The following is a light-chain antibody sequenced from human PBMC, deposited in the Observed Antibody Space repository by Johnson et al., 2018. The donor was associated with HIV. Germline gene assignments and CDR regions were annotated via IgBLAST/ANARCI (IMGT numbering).Light chain of an antibody. CDR2: KND. J-gene: IGLJ1*01. V-gene: IGLV1-51*02. Sequence: QSVLTQSPSVSAAPGQRVTISCSGSSSTIGNNYVSWYQLLPGTAPKILIYKNDKRPSGIPDRFSGSKSGTSATLGITGLQSGDEAAYYCGTLDTSLTAGGVFGTGTKVTVL. CDR1: SSTIGNNY. CDR3: GTLDTSLTAGGV.